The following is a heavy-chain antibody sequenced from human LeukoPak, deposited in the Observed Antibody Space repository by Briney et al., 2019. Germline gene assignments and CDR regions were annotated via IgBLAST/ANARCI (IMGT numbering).Heavy chain of an antibody. CDR3: AKDGDLGYCSGGSCYSAY. CDR1: GFTFSSYA. J-gene: IGHJ4*02. Sequence: PGGSLRLSCAASGFTFSSYAMSWVRQAPGKGLEWASAISGSGDNTYYADSVKGRFTISRGNSKNTLYLQMNSLRAEDTAVYFCAKDGDLGYCSGGSCYSAYWGQGTLVTVSS. D-gene: IGHD2-15*01. V-gene: IGHV3-23*01. CDR2: ISGSGDNT.